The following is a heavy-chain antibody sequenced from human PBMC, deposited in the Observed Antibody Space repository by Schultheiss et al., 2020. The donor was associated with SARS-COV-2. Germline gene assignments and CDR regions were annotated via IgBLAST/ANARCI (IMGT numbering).Heavy chain of an antibody. J-gene: IGHJ4*02. CDR3: ARGVDTAMGAPFDY. D-gene: IGHD5-18*01. V-gene: IGHV4-28*03. CDR1: GYSISSGYY. CDR2: IYYSGSS. Sequence: SETLSLTCDVSGYSISSGYYWGWIRQPPGKGLEWIGYIYYSGSSNYNPSLKSRVTMSVDTSKNQFSLKLSSVTAADTAVYYCARGVDTAMGAPFDYWGQGTLVTVSS.